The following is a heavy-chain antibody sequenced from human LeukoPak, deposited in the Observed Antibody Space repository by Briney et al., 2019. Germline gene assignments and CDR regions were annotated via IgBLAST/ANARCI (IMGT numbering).Heavy chain of an antibody. CDR3: ARERAPGGLDYYHYYGMDV. J-gene: IGHJ6*02. Sequence: GGSLRLSCAASGFTFSSNYMSWVRQAPGKGLEWVSVIYSDGSTYYADSVKGRFTISRDNSKNTLYLQMNSLRAEDSAVYYCARERAPGGLDYYHYYGMDVWGQGTTVTVSS. D-gene: IGHD3-16*01. CDR2: IYSDGST. CDR1: GFTFSSNY. V-gene: IGHV3-53*01.